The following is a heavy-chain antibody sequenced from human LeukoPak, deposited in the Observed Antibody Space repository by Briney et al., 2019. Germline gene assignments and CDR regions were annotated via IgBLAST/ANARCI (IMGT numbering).Heavy chain of an antibody. Sequence: PGGSLRLSCAASGFSFSVYWMHWVRQAPGKGLVWVSRINSDGSSTSYADSVKGRFTISRDNAKNTLYLQMNSLRAEDTAVYYCAKDEGGSSWYSNWFDPWGQGTLVTVSS. D-gene: IGHD6-13*01. V-gene: IGHV3-74*01. CDR1: GFSFSVYW. CDR3: AKDEGGSSWYSNWFDP. J-gene: IGHJ5*02. CDR2: INSDGSST.